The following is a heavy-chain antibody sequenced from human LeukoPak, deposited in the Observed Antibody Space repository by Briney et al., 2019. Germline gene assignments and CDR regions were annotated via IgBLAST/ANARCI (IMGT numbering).Heavy chain of an antibody. CDR3: ARGGATRGRFEN. CDR2: MREDGRGI. Sequence: GGSLRLSCAASGFPFNVQTMSWVRQAPGKGLDWVASMREDGRGIYYVDSAKGRFTISRDNPKNSLYLQMNFLRAEDTAVYYCARGGATRGRFENWGQGTLVTVSS. CDR1: GFPFNVQT. J-gene: IGHJ4*02. D-gene: IGHD1-26*01. V-gene: IGHV3-7*01.